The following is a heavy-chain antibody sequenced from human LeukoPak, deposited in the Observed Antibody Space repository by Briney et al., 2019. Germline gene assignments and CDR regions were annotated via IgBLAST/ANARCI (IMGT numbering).Heavy chain of an antibody. J-gene: IGHJ4*02. D-gene: IGHD3-22*01. CDR1: GFTFSSYA. V-gene: IGHV3-23*01. CDR3: AKDLDNYYDSSCYGLSGGA. CDR2: ISGSGGST. Sequence: PGGSLRLSCAASGFTFSSYAMSWVRQAPGKGLEWVSAISGSGGSTYYADSVKGRFTISRDNSKNTLYLQMNSLRAEDTAVYYCAKDLDNYYDSSCYGLSGGAWGQGTLVTVSS.